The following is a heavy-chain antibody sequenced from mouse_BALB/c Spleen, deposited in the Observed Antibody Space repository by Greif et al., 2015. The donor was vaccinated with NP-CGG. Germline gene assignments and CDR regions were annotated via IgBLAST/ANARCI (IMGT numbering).Heavy chain of an antibody. CDR1: GYTFTDYA. Sequence: QVQLQQSGPELVRPGVSVKISCKGSGYTFTDYAMHWVKQSHAKSLEWIGVISTYYGNTNYNQKFKGKATMTVDKSSSTAYMELARLTSEDSAIYYCAREGLGGPHFDYWGQGTTLTVSS. V-gene: IGHV1-67*01. CDR2: ISTYYGNT. D-gene: IGHD3-1*01. CDR3: AREGLGGPHFDY. J-gene: IGHJ2*01.